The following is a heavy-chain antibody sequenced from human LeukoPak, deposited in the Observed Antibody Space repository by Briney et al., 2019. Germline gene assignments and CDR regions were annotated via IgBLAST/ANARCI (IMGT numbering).Heavy chain of an antibody. CDR1: GYTFTGYY. D-gene: IGHD3-16*01. CDR2: INPNSGGT. Sequence: ASVKLSCKASGYTFTGYYMHWVRQAPGQGLEWMGRINPNSGGTNYAQKFQGRVTMTRDTSISTAYMELSRLRSDDTAVYYWARVSDYVWGSYPPDYWGQGTLVTVSS. V-gene: IGHV1-2*06. J-gene: IGHJ4*02. CDR3: ARVSDYVWGSYPPDY.